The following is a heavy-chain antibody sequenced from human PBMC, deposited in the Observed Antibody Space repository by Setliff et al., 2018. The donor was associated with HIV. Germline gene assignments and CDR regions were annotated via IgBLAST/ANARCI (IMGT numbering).Heavy chain of an antibody. J-gene: IGHJ5*02. CDR1: GASISTYY. D-gene: IGHD3-3*01. Sequence: SETLSLTCTVSGASISTYYWSWIRQPPGKGLEWIGYIFYSGSSNYNPSLKSRVTMSVDTSKNQFSLNLTSVTAADTAVYYCARDRGSYNFWSGLARGDNWFDPWAREPWSPSPQ. CDR2: IFYSGSS. CDR3: ARDRGSYNFWSGLARGDNWFDP. V-gene: IGHV4-59*01.